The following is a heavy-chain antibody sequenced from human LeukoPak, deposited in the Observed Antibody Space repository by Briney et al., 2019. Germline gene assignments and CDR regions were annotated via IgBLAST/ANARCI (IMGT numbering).Heavy chain of an antibody. Sequence: SETLSLTCTVSGGSVTTYYWSWIRQFPGKRLEWIGHVHYRGSPDYNPSLTSRVTISVDTSKNQFSLRLTSVTAADTAVYYYARRSETPNRLDPWGPGTLVTVSS. CDR2: VHYRGSP. CDR3: ARRSETPNRLDP. J-gene: IGHJ5*02. D-gene: IGHD3-10*01. CDR1: GGSVTTYY. V-gene: IGHV4-59*02.